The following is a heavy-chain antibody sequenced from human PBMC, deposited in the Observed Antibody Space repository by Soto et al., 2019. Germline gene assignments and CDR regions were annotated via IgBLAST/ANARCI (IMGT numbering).Heavy chain of an antibody. CDR2: ISPYNGDT. J-gene: IGHJ5*02. D-gene: IGHD6-25*01. CDR3: MRDASSGYLGWWDP. Sequence: QVQMVQSGNEVKKPGASVMVSCKTSGYTFTSYGVSWVRQAPGQGLEWIGLISPYNGDTLYARKFQGRVTVTADTATDTVYMELRSLTSDDTAVYYCMRDASSGYLGWWDPWGQGTLVTVSS. CDR1: GYTFTSYG. V-gene: IGHV1-18*01.